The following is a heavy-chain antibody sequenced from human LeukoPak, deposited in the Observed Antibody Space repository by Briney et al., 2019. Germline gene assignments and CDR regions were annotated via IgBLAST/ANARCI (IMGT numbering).Heavy chain of an antibody. CDR2: ISYDGSNK. D-gene: IGHD3-22*01. J-gene: IGHJ4*02. CDR3: VKSSSWLSERYYFDY. Sequence: GGSLRLSCAASGFTFSSYGMHWVRQAPGRGLEWVAVISYDGSNKYYVDSVKGRFTISRDNSENTLYLQMNSLRAEDTAVYYCVKSSSWLSERYYFDYWGQGTLVTVSS. CDR1: GFTFSSYG. V-gene: IGHV3-30*18.